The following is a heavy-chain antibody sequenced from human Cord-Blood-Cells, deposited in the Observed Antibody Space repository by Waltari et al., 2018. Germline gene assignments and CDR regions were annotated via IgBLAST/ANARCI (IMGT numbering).Heavy chain of an antibody. J-gene: IGHJ4*02. V-gene: IGHV4-38-2*02. D-gene: IGHD2-8*02. CDR2: IYHSGRT. Sequence: QVQLQESGPGLVKPSETLSLTCTVSGYSISSGYYWGWIRQPPGKGLEWIGSIYHSGRTYSNPSLKSRVTISVDTSKNQFSLKLSSVTAADTAVYYCATGGYDYWGQGTLVTVSS. CDR3: ATGGYDY. CDR1: GYSISSGYY.